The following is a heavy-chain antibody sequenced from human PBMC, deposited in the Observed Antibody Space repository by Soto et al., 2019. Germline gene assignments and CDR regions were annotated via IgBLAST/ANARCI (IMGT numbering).Heavy chain of an antibody. J-gene: IGHJ5*02. CDR3: AKDYCSSTSCPFDP. Sequence: QTGGSLRLSCAASGFTFTSHGMHWVRQAPGKGLEWVAVVSYDGTNKYYADSVKGRFTISRDNSENTLYLQMNSLRVEDTAVYYCAKDYCSSTSCPFDPWGQGTLVTVSS. D-gene: IGHD2-2*01. CDR1: GFTFTSHG. CDR2: VSYDGTNK. V-gene: IGHV3-30*18.